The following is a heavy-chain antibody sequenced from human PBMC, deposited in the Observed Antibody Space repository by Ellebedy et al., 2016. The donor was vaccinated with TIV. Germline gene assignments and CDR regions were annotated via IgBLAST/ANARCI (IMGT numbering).Heavy chain of an antibody. V-gene: IGHV3-66*01. D-gene: IGHD4-23*01. J-gene: IGHJ4*02. CDR1: GFSFNSYA. Sequence: GESLKISCAASGFSFNSYAMSWVRQAPGKGLEWVSVIYSGGSTYYADSVKGRFTISRDNSKNTLYLQMNSLRAEDTAVYYCARADYGGNSNYWGQGTLVTVSS. CDR2: IYSGGST. CDR3: ARADYGGNSNY.